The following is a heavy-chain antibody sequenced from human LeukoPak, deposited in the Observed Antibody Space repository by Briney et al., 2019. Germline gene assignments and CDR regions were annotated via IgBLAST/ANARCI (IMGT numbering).Heavy chain of an antibody. J-gene: IGHJ3*02. V-gene: IGHV4-34*01. CDR3: ATLTGGDDAFDI. CDR2: INRSGST. CDR1: GGSFSGYY. Sequence: PSETLSLTCAVYGGSFSGYYWSWIRQPPGKGLEWIGEINRSGSTNYNPSLESRVTISVDTSKNQFSLKLSSVTAADTAVYYCATLTGGDDAFDIWGQGTMVTVSS. D-gene: IGHD4-23*01.